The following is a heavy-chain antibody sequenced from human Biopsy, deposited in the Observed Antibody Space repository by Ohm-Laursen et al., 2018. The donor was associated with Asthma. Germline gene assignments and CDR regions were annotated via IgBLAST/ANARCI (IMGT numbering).Heavy chain of an antibody. CDR1: GDSISSSSYY. CDR3: ARHRGDSSGYYYDSFDY. J-gene: IGHJ4*02. Sequence: SQTLSLTWTVSGDSISSSSYYWGWIRQPPGKGLEWIGSNYYSGNTYYNPSLKSRVTISVDTSKNQFSLKLYSVTAADTAVYYCARHRGDSSGYYYDSFDYWGQGTLVTVSS. V-gene: IGHV4-39*01. D-gene: IGHD3-22*01. CDR2: NYYSGNT.